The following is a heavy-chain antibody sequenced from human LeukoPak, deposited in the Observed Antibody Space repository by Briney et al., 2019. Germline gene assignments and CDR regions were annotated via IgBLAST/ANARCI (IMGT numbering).Heavy chain of an antibody. CDR2: IYYSGST. CDR1: GGSISSYY. V-gene: IGHV4-59*08. J-gene: IGHJ6*02. CDR3: ARHGSRIAAAGWRQLYGMDV. Sequence: PSETLSLTCTVSGGSISSYYWSWIRQPPGKGLEWIGYIYYSGSTNYNPSLKSRVTISVDTSKNQFSLKLSSVTAADTAVYYCARHGSRIAAAGWRQLYGMDVWGQGATVTVSS. D-gene: IGHD6-13*01.